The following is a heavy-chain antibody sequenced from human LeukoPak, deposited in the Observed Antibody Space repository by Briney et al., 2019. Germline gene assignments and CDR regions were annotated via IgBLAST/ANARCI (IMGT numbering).Heavy chain of an antibody. V-gene: IGHV3-15*07. CDR1: TFTKAW. D-gene: IGHD6-13*01. Sequence: GGSLRLSCVVSTFTKAWMNWVRQAPGKGREWVGRIKSRTDGRTTVYSAAVRGRFTISSDDSKSTLYLQMNSLKIQDPAVYYCTTHLLAAVGLVPFSDLWRQGPLVTVSS. J-gene: IGHJ5*02. CDR2: IKSRTDGRTT. CDR3: TTHLLAAVGLVPFSDL.